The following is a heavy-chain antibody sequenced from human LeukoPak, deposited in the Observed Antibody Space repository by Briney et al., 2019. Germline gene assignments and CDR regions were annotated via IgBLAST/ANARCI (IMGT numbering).Heavy chain of an antibody. CDR2: INPNSGGT. D-gene: IGHD2-21*02. Sequence: ASVKVSCKASGGTFSSYAISWVRQAPGQGLEWMGWINPNSGGTNYAQKFQGRVTMTRDTSISTAYMELSRLRSDDTAVYYCASGERVVTAIPGYYFDYWGKGTLVTVS. CDR1: GGTFSSYA. V-gene: IGHV1-2*02. CDR3: ASGERVVTAIPGYYFDY. J-gene: IGHJ4*02.